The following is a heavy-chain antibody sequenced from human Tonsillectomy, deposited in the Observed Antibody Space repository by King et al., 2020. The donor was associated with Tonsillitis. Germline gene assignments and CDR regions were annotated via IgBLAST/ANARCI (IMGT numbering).Heavy chain of an antibody. CDR3: ATDTPLTYKYGPRAFDF. CDR1: GFTFTSYG. CDR2: ISVYNGNT. J-gene: IGHJ4*02. D-gene: IGHD2-15*01. V-gene: IGHV1-18*01. Sequence: QLVQSGAEVKKPGASVKVSCQASGFTFTSYGITWVRQAPGQGLEWMGWISVYNGNTNYAQKFQGRLTMTTDTSTSTAYMELRSLTSDDTAVYYCATDTPLTYKYGPRAFDFWGQGTLVTVYS.